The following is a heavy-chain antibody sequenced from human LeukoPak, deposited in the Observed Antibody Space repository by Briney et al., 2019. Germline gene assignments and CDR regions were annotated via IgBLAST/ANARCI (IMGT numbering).Heavy chain of an antibody. CDR3: AKDHFIYDSSGYLDY. V-gene: IGHV3-30*18. D-gene: IGHD3-22*01. CDR2: ISYDGSNK. J-gene: IGHJ4*02. Sequence: PGGSLRLSCAASGFTFSSYGMHWVRQAPGKGLEWVAVISYDGSNKYYADSVKGRFTISRDNSKNTLYLQMNSLRAGDTAVYYCAKDHFIYDSSGYLDYWGQGTLVTVSS. CDR1: GFTFSSYG.